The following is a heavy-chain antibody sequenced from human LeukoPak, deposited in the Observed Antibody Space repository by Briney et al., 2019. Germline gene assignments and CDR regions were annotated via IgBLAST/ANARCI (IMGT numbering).Heavy chain of an antibody. CDR3: RSYYFRGAFDI. Sequence: GGSLRLSCAASGITFSSYWMSWVRQAPGKGLEWVANIEQDGSEKYYVDSVKGRFTISRDNAKKSLYLQMNSLRAEDTAVYYCRSYYFRGAFDIWGQGTMVTVSS. D-gene: IGHD3-10*02. V-gene: IGHV3-7*01. CDR1: GITFSSYW. J-gene: IGHJ3*02. CDR2: IEQDGSEK.